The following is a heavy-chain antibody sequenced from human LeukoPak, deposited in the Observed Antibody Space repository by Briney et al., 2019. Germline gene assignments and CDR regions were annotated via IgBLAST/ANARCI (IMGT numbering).Heavy chain of an antibody. CDR3: ARTHYYGSGSQNPFDY. J-gene: IGHJ4*02. V-gene: IGHV1-2*02. CDR2: INPNSGGK. Sequence: ASVTVSFMASGYTXTYYYMHWVGQARGQGMEWMGWINPNSGGKNYAQKDQGRDTMTRERYISTAYIELSRLRSDHTAVYYCARTHYYGSGSQNPFDYWGQGTLVTVSS. CDR1: GYTXTYYY. D-gene: IGHD3-10*01.